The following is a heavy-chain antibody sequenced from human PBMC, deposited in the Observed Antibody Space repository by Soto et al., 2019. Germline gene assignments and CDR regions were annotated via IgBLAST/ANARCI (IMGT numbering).Heavy chain of an antibody. V-gene: IGHV3-48*03. CDR3: ARDRASTQNPSGWYPDTIDY. Sequence: SLRLSCSASVFTFSSYEMNWVRQAPGKGLEWVSYISSSGSTIYYADSVKGRFTISRDNAKNSLYLQMNSLRAEDTAVYYCARDRASTQNPSGWYPDTIDYWGQGTLVTVPQ. J-gene: IGHJ4*02. D-gene: IGHD6-19*01. CDR1: VFTFSSYE. CDR2: ISSSGSTI.